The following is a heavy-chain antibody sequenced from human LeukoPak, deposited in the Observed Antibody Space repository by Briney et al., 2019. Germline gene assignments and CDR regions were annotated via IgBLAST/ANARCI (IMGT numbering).Heavy chain of an antibody. CDR3: ARTRRDLGDHAFDI. CDR1: GGSISTTNYY. V-gene: IGHV4-39*07. J-gene: IGHJ3*02. CDR2: VYFGGST. D-gene: IGHD3-16*01. Sequence: SETLSLTCTVSGGSISTTNYYWGWIRQPPGKGLEWIGSVYFGGSTSHNPSLKSRVTISVDRSKNQFSLKLSSVTAADTAVYYCARTRRDLGDHAFDIWGQGTMVTVSS.